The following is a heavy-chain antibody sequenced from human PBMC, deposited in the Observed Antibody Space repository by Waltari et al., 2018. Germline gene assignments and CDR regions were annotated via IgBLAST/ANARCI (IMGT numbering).Heavy chain of an antibody. D-gene: IGHD6-19*01. CDR1: GFTFSSYS. V-gene: IGHV3-21*01. J-gene: IGHJ4*02. CDR2: ISSSSSYI. CDR3: ARGYSSGWFYFDY. Sequence: EVQMVEAGGGLVKPGGYLRLYCAASGFTFSSYSMNWVRQAPGKGLEWVSSISSSSSYIYYADSVKGRFTISRDNAKNSLYLQMNSLRAEYTAVYYCARGYSSGWFYFDYWGQGTLVTVSS.